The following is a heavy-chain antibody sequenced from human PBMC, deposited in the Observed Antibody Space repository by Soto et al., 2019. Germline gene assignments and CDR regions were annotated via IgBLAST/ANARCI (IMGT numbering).Heavy chain of an antibody. Sequence: PTETLSLTCTVSGGSISSGGYYWSWIRQHPGKGLEWIGYIYYSGSTYYNPSLKSRVTISVDTSKNQFSLKLSSVTAADTAVYYCARVVDTAMVQGHAFDIWGQGTMVTVSS. V-gene: IGHV4-31*03. CDR1: GGSISSGGYY. CDR2: IYYSGST. CDR3: ARVVDTAMVQGHAFDI. J-gene: IGHJ3*02. D-gene: IGHD5-18*01.